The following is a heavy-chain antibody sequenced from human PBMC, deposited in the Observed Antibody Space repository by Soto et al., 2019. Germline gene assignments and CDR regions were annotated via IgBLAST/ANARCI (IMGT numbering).Heavy chain of an antibody. V-gene: IGHV6-1*01. Sequence: PSQSLSLTCAISGDSVSSNSASWNWIMQSPSIDLGWLGRTYYRTKWENNFAVSVRSRIAINPDTSKNQVSTQLNSVTPEDTAVYYCAMSVPRALDGFYIWGPGSMVTV. CDR2: TYYRTKWEN. CDR3: AMSVPRALDGFYI. J-gene: IGHJ3*02. D-gene: IGHD4-17*01. CDR1: GDSVSSNSAS.